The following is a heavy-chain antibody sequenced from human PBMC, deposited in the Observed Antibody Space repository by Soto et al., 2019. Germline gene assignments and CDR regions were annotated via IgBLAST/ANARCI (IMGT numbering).Heavy chain of an antibody. CDR2: ISSSSSYT. CDR1: GFTFSDYY. Sequence: GGSLRLSCAASGFTFSDYYMSWIRQAPGKGLEWVSYISSSSSYTNYADSVKGRFTISRDNAKNSLYLQMNSLRAEDTAVYYCARVRGYDSSGYYYPLIFDYWGQGTLVTVSS. D-gene: IGHD3-22*01. V-gene: IGHV3-11*06. J-gene: IGHJ4*02. CDR3: ARVRGYDSSGYYYPLIFDY.